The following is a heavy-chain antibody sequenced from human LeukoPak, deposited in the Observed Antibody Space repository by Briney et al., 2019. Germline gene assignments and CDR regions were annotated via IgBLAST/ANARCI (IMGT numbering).Heavy chain of an antibody. V-gene: IGHV1-18*01. D-gene: IGHD1-26*01. CDR3: ARDNRSGREVY. Sequence: ASVKVSCKASGYTFTIYGISWVRQAPGQGLEWMGWISAYNGNTNYAQKLQGRVTMTTDASTSTAYMELRSLRSDDTAVYYCARDNRSGREVYWGQGTLVTVSS. CDR2: ISAYNGNT. J-gene: IGHJ4*02. CDR1: GYTFTIYG.